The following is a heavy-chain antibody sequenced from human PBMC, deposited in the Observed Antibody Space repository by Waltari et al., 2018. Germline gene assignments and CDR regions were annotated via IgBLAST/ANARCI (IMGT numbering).Heavy chain of an antibody. CDR2: ISYDGSNK. J-gene: IGHJ3*02. Sequence: QVQLVESGGGVVQPGRSLRLSCAASGFTFSSYAMHWVRQAPGKGLGWVAVISYDGSNKYYADSVKGRFTISRDNSKNTLYLQMNSLRAEDTAVYYCARLLLGYCSGGSCYSDAFDIWGQGTMVTVSS. CDR3: ARLLLGYCSGGSCYSDAFDI. CDR1: GFTFSSYA. D-gene: IGHD2-15*01. V-gene: IGHV3-30-3*01.